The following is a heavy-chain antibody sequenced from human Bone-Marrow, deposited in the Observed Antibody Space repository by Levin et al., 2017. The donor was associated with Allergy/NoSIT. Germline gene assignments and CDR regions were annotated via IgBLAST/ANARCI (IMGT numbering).Heavy chain of an antibody. J-gene: IGHJ3*02. D-gene: IGHD3-3*01. CDR1: AFTFTNSW. Sequence: LSLTCVASAFTFTNSWMNWVRQAPGKGLEWVANIKQDGSEKYYVDSVKGRFTISRDNAKNSLYLQMNSLRAEDTAVYYCASTPIFGVARDAFDIWGQGTMVTVSS. CDR3: ASTPIFGVARDAFDI. CDR2: IKQDGSEK. V-gene: IGHV3-7*01.